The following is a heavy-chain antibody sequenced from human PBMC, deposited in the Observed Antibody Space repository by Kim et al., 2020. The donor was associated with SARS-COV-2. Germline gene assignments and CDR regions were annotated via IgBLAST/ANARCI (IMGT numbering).Heavy chain of an antibody. V-gene: IGHV3-30*18. CDR2: ISYDGSNK. D-gene: IGHD6-19*01. Sequence: GGSLRLSCAASGFTFSSYGMHWVRQAPGKGMEWVAVISYDGSNKYYADSVKGRFTISRDNSKNTLYLQMNSLRAEDTAVYYCAKDRFYRAVAGPFDYWGQGTLVTVSS. CDR1: GFTFSSYG. J-gene: IGHJ4*02. CDR3: AKDRFYRAVAGPFDY.